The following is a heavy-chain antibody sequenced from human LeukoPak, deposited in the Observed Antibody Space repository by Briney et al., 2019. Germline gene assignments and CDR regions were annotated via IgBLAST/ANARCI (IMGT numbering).Heavy chain of an antibody. J-gene: IGHJ4*02. V-gene: IGHV4-39*07. CDR2: IYYSGST. Sequence: SETLSLTCTVSGGSISSSSYYWGWVRQPPGKGLEWIGSIYYSGSTYYNPTLKSRVTISVDTSKNQFSLKLSYVTAADTAVYYCARDRGEGMYSSGWYGGYFAYWGQGTLVPVPS. CDR3: ARDRGEGMYSSGWYGGYFAY. D-gene: IGHD6-19*01. CDR1: GGSISSSSYY.